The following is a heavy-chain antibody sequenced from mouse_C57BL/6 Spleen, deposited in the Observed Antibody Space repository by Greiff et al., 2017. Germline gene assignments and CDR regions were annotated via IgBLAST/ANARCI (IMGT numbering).Heavy chain of an antibody. Sequence: DVHLVESGGGLVKPGGSLKLSCAASGFTFSDYGMHWVRQAPEKGLEWVAYISSGSSTIYYADTVKGRFTISRDNAKNTLFLQMTSLRSEDTAMYYCARDDYWFAYWGQGTLVTVSA. V-gene: IGHV5-17*01. CDR3: ARDDYWFAY. CDR2: ISSGSSTI. CDR1: GFTFSDYG. D-gene: IGHD2-4*01. J-gene: IGHJ3*01.